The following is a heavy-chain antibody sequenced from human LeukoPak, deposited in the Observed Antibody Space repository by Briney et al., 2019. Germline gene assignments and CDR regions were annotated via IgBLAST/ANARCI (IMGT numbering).Heavy chain of an antibody. J-gene: IGHJ4*02. Sequence: KSGGSLRLSCATSGFTFSSYTMTWVRQAPGKGLEWVSSISSSSSYIYYADSVKGRFTISRDNAKNSLYLQVNSLRAEDTAVYYCARASIRGSFDDYWGQGTLVTVSS. CDR3: ARASIRGSFDDY. D-gene: IGHD3-9*01. CDR2: ISSSSSYI. V-gene: IGHV3-21*01. CDR1: GFTFSSYT.